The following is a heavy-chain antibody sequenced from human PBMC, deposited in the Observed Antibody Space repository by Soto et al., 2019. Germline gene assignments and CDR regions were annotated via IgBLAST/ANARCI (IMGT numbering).Heavy chain of an antibody. CDR3: AKNGQLPYYYYDMDV. Sequence: QVQLVQSGGEVKKPGASVKVSCKTSGYTFTRYGISWVRQAPGQGLEWMGWISGYNGDTNYAQKFQDRVTMTIDTSTTTVYMELRSLTSDDTAVYYCAKNGQLPYYYYDMDVWGQGTTVTVSS. CDR2: ISGYNGDT. V-gene: IGHV1-18*01. CDR1: GYTFTRYG. D-gene: IGHD1-26*01. J-gene: IGHJ6*02.